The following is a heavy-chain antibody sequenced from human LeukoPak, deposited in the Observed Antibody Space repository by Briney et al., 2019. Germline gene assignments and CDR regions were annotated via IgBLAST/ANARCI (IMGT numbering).Heavy chain of an antibody. CDR3: ARGSYYDSSGYGGYFDY. V-gene: IGHV1-69*04. CDR2: IIPILGIA. J-gene: IGHJ4*02. Sequence: ASVKVSCKASGGTFSSYAISWVRQAPGQGLEWMGRIIPILGIANYAQKFQGRVTITADKSTSTAYMELSSLRSEDTAVYYCARGSYYDSSGYGGYFDYWGQGTLVTVSS. D-gene: IGHD3-22*01. CDR1: GGTFSSYA.